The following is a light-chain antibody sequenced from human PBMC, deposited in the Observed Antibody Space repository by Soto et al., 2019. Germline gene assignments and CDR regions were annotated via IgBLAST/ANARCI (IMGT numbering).Light chain of an antibody. Sequence: EILMTQSPATLSVSPGERATLSCRASQSVSSSLAWYQQKPGQAPRLLIYGASTRSTGVPDRLSSSASGTEFAITYSRLQSEDSAVNYCQQCAKWALTFGGGTKVEIK. V-gene: IGKV3-15*01. CDR2: GAS. J-gene: IGKJ4*01. CDR1: QSVSSS. CDR3: QQCAKWALT.